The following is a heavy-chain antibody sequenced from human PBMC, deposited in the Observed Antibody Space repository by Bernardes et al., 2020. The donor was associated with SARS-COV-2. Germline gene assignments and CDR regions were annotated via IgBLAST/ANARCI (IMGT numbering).Heavy chain of an antibody. CDR3: AKPGTDY. CDR1: GFPFLSFA. Sequence: GGSLRLSCAASGFPFLSFAMSWVRQAPGKGLEWVSVISGSGGRTNYADSVMGRFTISRDNSKNTLFLQMKRLRAEDTAVYYCAKPGTDYWGQGTLVTVSA. J-gene: IGHJ4*02. D-gene: IGHD1-1*01. CDR2: ISGSGGRT. V-gene: IGHV3-23*01.